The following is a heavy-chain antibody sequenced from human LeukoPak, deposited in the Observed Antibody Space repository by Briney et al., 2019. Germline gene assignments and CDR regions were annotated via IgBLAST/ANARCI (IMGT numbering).Heavy chain of an antibody. Sequence: KPSETLSLTCTVSGGSISSYYWNWIRQPPGKGLESIAYIYYSGSTNYNPSLKSRVTISVDTSKNQFSLKLTSVTAADTAVYYCARSANRGGSGWYYLDYWGQGTLVTVSS. D-gene: IGHD6-19*01. CDR3: ARSANRGGSGWYYLDY. CDR2: IYYSGST. CDR1: GGSISSYY. J-gene: IGHJ4*02. V-gene: IGHV4-59*01.